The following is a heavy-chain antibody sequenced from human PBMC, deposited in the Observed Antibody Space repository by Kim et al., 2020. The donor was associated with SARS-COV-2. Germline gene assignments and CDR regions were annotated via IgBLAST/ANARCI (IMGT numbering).Heavy chain of an antibody. J-gene: IGHJ6*02. V-gene: IGHV3-30*18. CDR2: ISYDGSNK. Sequence: GGSLRLSCAASGFTFSSYGMHWVRQAPGKGLEWVAVISYDGSNKYYADSVKGRFTISRDNSKNTLYLQMNSLRAEDTAVYYCAKDGGVMWTTGGMDVWGQGTTVTVSS. CDR1: GFTFSSYG. D-gene: IGHD3-16*01. CDR3: AKDGGVMWTTGGMDV.